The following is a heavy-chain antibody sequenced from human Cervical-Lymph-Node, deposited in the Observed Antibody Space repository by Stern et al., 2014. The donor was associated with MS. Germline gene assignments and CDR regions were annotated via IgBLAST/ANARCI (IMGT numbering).Heavy chain of an antibody. CDR1: GYSFTSYT. CDR3: TRDLSGFDAFDL. D-gene: IGHD3-10*01. Sequence: VQLVESGAEVKEPGASVKVSCKASGYSFTSYTMNWVRQAPGQRPEWMGGFTPADGDTQYSQKFQGRITLTSDTSATTVYMELSRLRFEDTAVYYCTRDLSGFDAFDLWGQGTLVTVSS. CDR2: FTPADGDT. J-gene: IGHJ3*01. V-gene: IGHV1-3*01.